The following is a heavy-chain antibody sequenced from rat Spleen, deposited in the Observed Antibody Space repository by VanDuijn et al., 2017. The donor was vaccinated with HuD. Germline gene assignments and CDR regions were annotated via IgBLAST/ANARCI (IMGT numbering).Heavy chain of an antibody. J-gene: IGHJ1*01. CDR3: ARRGYNNHWYFDF. Sequence: EVQLVESGGDLVQPGRSLKLSCAASGFTFRNYDMAWVRQAPTKGLEWVASISYAGGSTYYRDSVKGRFTISRDNAKSSLYLQMNSLRSEDTATYFCARRGYNNHWYFDFWGPGTMVTVSS. D-gene: IGHD4-1*01. CDR2: ISYAGGST. V-gene: IGHV5-20*01. CDR1: GFTFRNYD.